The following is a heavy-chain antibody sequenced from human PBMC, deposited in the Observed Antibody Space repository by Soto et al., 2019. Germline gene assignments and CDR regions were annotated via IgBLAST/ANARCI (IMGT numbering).Heavy chain of an antibody. CDR3: AKRGGYGSSTSCPHWYFDL. D-gene: IGHD2-2*01. V-gene: IGHV3-23*01. Sequence: EVQLLESGGGLVQPGGCLRLSCAASGFTFSSYAMSWVRQAPGKGRAWVSAISGSGGSTYYADSGKGRFTISRDNSKNTMYLQMNSLRAEDTEVYYCAKRGGYGSSTSCPHWYFDLWGRGTLVTVSS. CDR2: ISGSGGST. CDR1: GFTFSSYA. J-gene: IGHJ2*01.